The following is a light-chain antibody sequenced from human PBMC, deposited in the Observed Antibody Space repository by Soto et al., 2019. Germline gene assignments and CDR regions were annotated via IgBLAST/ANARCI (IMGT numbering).Light chain of an antibody. CDR2: GVS. Sequence: IQLTQSPSFLSASVGDRVTITCRASQRVSSYLNWYQQKPGKTPKLLISGVSTLESGVSSRFSGSGSTTDFTLTISSLQPEDFANYYCLQIHTFPRTFGQGTKVEIK. CDR3: LQIHTFPRT. J-gene: IGKJ2*01. CDR1: QRVSSY. V-gene: IGKV1-9*01.